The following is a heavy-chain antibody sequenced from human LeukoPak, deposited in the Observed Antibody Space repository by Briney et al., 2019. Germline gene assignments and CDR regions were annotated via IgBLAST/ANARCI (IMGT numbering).Heavy chain of an antibody. V-gene: IGHV3-23*01. CDR1: GFTFSSYV. CDR3: AKLRYSAIDY. CDR2: IGGSGGST. Sequence: GGSLRLSCAASGFTFSSYVMSWVRQAPGKGLEWVSAIGGSGGSTYYADSVKGRFTISRDNSKNTLYLRMNSLRAEDTAVYYCAKLRYSAIDYWGQGTLVTVSS. D-gene: IGHD5-18*01. J-gene: IGHJ4*02.